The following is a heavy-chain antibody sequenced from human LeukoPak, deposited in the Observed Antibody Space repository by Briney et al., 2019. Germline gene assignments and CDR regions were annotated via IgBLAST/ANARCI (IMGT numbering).Heavy chain of an antibody. CDR3: ARQPSSWFTSFDS. Sequence: SETLSLTCTVSGGSLSCYFWSWIRQPPGKGLEWIADIYYSGSTNYNPSLKSRVTISVDTSKNQFSLKLSSVTAADTAVYYCARQPSSWFTSFDSWGQGTLVTVSS. CDR2: IYYSGST. CDR1: GGSLSCYF. J-gene: IGHJ4*02. D-gene: IGHD6-13*01. V-gene: IGHV4-59*01.